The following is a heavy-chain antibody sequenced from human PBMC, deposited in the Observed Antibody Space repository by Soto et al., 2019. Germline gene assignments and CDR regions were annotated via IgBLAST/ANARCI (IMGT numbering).Heavy chain of an antibody. V-gene: IGHV1-8*01. CDR3: ARVVGGRSIAARRDLDY. CDR1: GYTFTSYD. Sequence: ASVKVSCKASGYTFTSYDINWVRQATGQGLEWMGWMNPNSGNTGYAQKFQGRVTMTRNTSISTAYMELSSLRSEDTAVEYCARVVGGRSIAARRDLDYWGQGTLVTVSS. D-gene: IGHD6-6*01. J-gene: IGHJ4*02. CDR2: MNPNSGNT.